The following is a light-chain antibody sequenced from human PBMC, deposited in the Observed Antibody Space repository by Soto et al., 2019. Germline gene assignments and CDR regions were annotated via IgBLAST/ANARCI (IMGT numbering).Light chain of an antibody. J-gene: IGKJ1*01. CDR3: QQYGSSGT. Sequence: EIVFTQSPGTLSLSPGERATRSCRASQSVSNNYLAWYQQKPGQAPRLLIYGASNRATGIPDRFSGSGSGTDFTLTISRLEPEDFAVYYCQQYGSSGTLGQGTKVDIK. CDR2: GAS. V-gene: IGKV3-20*01. CDR1: QSVSNNY.